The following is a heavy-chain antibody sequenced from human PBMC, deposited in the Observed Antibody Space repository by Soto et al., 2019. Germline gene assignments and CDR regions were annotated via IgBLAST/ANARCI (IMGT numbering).Heavy chain of an antibody. D-gene: IGHD3-10*01. CDR2: INPSGGST. J-gene: IGHJ6*02. V-gene: IGHV1-46*01. Sequence: ASVKVSCKASGYTFISFYIHWVRQAPGQGLEWMGIINPSGGSTNYAQRFQGRVIVTRDTSTNTVYMELSSLRSDDTAVYYCARDVMVRGAAYPFRYYYGMDAWGQGTTVTVSS. CDR3: ARDVMVRGAAYPFRYYYGMDA. CDR1: GYTFISFY.